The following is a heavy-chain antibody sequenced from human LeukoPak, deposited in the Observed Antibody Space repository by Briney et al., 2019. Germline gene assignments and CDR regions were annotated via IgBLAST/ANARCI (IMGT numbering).Heavy chain of an antibody. J-gene: IGHJ3*02. D-gene: IGHD3-10*01. Sequence: GGSLRLSCAASGFTFSSYSMNWVRQAPGKGLEWVSYISSSSSTIYYADSVEGRFTISRDNAKNSLYLQMNSLRAEDTAVYYCARDGPRSSGSYPIWGQGTMVTVSS. V-gene: IGHV3-48*01. CDR3: ARDGPRSSGSYPI. CDR2: ISSSSSTI. CDR1: GFTFSSYS.